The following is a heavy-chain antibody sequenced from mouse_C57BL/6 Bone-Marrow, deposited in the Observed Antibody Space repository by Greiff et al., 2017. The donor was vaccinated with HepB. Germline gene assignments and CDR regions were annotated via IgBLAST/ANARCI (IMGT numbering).Heavy chain of an antibody. CDR3: CITTVGPGGYYAMDY. V-gene: IGHV14-4*01. CDR1: GFNIKDDY. Sequence: VQLQQSGAELVRPGASVKLSCTASGFNIKDDYMHWVKQRPEQGLEWIGWIDPENGDTEYASKFQGKATITADTSSNTAYLQLSSLTSEDTAVYYQCITTVGPGGYYAMDYWGQGTSFTVSS. D-gene: IGHD1-1*01. CDR2: IDPENGDT. J-gene: IGHJ4*01.